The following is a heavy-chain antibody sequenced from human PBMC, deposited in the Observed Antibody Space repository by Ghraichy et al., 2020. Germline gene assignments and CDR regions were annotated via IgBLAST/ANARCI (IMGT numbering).Heavy chain of an antibody. V-gene: IGHV4-39*02. CDR3: VTPSYPLHAFGT. CDR1: GGSVSSSSYY. D-gene: IGHD3-16*02. CDR2: MYYTGST. Sequence: SETLSLTCTVSGGSVSSSSYYWGWIRQPPGKGLEWIGSMYYTGSTYYNPSLKSRITVSVDTSKNHFSLKLSSVTAADTALYYCVTPSYPLHAFGTWGQGTMVTVSS. J-gene: IGHJ3*02.